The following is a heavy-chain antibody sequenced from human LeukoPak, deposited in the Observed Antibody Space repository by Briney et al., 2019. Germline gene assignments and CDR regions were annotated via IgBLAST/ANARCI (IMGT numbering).Heavy chain of an antibody. CDR1: GGTFSIYA. Sequence: SVKLSCKASGGTFSIYAISWVRHAPGQGLEWMGGIIPIFGTANYAQKFQGRVTITADESTSTAYMELSSLRSEDTAMYYCARVFVMVRGVIRYYYMDVWGKGTTVTISS. CDR2: IIPIFGTA. D-gene: IGHD3-10*01. V-gene: IGHV1-69*13. CDR3: ARVFVMVRGVIRYYYMDV. J-gene: IGHJ6*03.